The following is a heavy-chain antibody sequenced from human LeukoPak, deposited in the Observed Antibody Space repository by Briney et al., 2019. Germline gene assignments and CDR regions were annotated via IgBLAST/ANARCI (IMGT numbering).Heavy chain of an antibody. Sequence: SETLSLTCSVSGGSISGYYWSWIRQPPGKGLEWIGYIYYSGSTNYNPSLKSRVTISVDTSKNQFSLKLSSVTAADTAVYYCARGITYYDFWSGYYLDYWGQGTLVTVSS. CDR1: GGSISGYY. J-gene: IGHJ4*02. CDR3: ARGITYYDFWSGYYLDY. D-gene: IGHD3-3*01. V-gene: IGHV4-59*01. CDR2: IYYSGST.